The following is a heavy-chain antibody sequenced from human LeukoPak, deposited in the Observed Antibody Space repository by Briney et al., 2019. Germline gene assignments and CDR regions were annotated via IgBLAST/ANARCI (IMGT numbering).Heavy chain of an antibody. V-gene: IGHV4-59*01. CDR3: ARGRSWFDP. Sequence: SGTLSLTCTVSGGSISSYYWSWIRQPPGKGLEWIGYIYYSGSTNYNPSLKSRVTISVDTSKNQFSLKLSSVTAADTAVYYCARGRSWFDPWGQGTLVTVSS. CDR1: GGSISSYY. CDR2: IYYSGST. J-gene: IGHJ5*02.